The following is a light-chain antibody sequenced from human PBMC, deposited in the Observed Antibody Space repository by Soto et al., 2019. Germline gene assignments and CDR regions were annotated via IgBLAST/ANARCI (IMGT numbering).Light chain of an antibody. CDR1: QSSDTIS. Sequence: DIVLTQSPGTLSLSPGQRATLSCRASQSSDTISLAWYQQKPGQAPRLLIYGASTRSTGIPDRFGGSGSGTDFTLTISRLEPEDFAVYYCQQYDTPLSTFGGGTTVDI. CDR3: QQYDTPLST. J-gene: IGKJ4*01. CDR2: GAS. V-gene: IGKV3-20*01.